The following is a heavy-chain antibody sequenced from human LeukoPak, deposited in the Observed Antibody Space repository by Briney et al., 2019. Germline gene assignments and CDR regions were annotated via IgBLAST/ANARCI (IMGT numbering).Heavy chain of an antibody. CDR2: VGGGGDYT. D-gene: IGHD2-21*02. CDR1: GFTVNSNY. CDR3: VRRTASDF. V-gene: IGHV3-23*01. Sequence: GGSLRLSCAASGFTVNSNYMTWVRQAPGKGLEWVASVGGGGDYTYYSDSVKGRFTISRDNSENTVYLQMKSLRAEDTAVYYCVRRTASDFWGQGALVTVSS. J-gene: IGHJ4*02.